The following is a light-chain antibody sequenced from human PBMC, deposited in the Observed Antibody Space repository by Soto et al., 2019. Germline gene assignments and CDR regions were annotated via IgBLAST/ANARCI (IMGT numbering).Light chain of an antibody. CDR1: QGINTG. Sequence: DIQMTQSPSSLSASVGDRITITCRASQGINTGLAWYQQMQGKVPRLLIYAASSLQSGVPSQFSDSGSGTDFATTISSLQPEVVATYYCQKYNSAPWTFGPGTKLEIK. CDR3: QKYNSAPWT. V-gene: IGKV1-27*01. J-gene: IGKJ1*01. CDR2: AAS.